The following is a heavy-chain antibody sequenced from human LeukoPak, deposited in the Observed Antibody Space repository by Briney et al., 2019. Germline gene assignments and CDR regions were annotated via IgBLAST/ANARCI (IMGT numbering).Heavy chain of an antibody. D-gene: IGHD1-26*01. J-gene: IGHJ4*02. Sequence: PSETLSLTCTVSGGSISSGRYYWSWIRQPPGEGLEWIGYVYYTGSTNYNPSLKSRVSISVDTSKNQFSLKLRSVSAADTAVYYCATFPSGSYSVYWGQGTLVTVSS. V-gene: IGHV4-61*01. CDR2: VYYTGST. CDR3: ATFPSGSYSVY. CDR1: GGSISSGRYY.